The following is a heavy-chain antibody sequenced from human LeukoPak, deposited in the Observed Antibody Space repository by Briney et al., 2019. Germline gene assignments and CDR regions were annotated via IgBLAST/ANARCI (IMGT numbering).Heavy chain of an antibody. V-gene: IGHV3-7*03. CDR1: GFTFSSYW. J-gene: IGHJ4*02. D-gene: IGHD2-2*01. CDR3: ARVEFEVPAAMYQAVYYFDY. CDR2: IKHDGSEK. Sequence: PGGSLRLSCAASGFTFSSYWMSWVRQAPGKGLEWVANIKHDGSEKYYVDPVKGRFTISRDNAKNSLYLQMNSLRAEDTAVYYCARVEFEVPAAMYQAVYYFDYWGQGTLVTVSS.